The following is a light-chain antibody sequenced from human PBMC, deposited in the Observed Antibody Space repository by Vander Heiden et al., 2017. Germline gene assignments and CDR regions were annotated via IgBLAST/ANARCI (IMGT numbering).Light chain of an antibody. J-gene: IGLJ2*01. Sequence: QSVLTQPRSASGTPGQRVTLSCSGSSANIGGNPVDWYQQLPGTAPKLRIYSNTQRPSGVPDRFSGSQSGTSASLAIRGLQSEDEADYYCAAWDGSLNGVVFGGGTKLTVL. V-gene: IGLV1-44*01. CDR3: AAWDGSLNGVV. CDR1: SANIGGNP. CDR2: SNT.